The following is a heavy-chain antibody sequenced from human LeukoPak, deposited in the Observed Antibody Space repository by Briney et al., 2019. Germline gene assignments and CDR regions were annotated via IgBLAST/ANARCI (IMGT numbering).Heavy chain of an antibody. D-gene: IGHD3-3*01. J-gene: IGHJ4*02. CDR2: INHSGST. CDR3: ARGRPGNFWY. CDR1: GGSFSGYY. Sequence: SETLSLTCAVYGGSFSGYYWSWLRQPPGKGLEWIGEINHSGSTNYNPSLKSRVTITVDTSKNQFPLKVSSVTAGDTAVYYCARGRPGNFWYWGQGTLVTVSS. V-gene: IGHV4-34*01.